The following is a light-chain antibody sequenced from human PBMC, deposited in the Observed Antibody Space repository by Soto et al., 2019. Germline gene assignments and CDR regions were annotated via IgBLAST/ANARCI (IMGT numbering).Light chain of an antibody. V-gene: IGKV3-20*01. J-gene: IGKJ1*01. Sequence: IVLTQSPATLSVSPGERATLSCRASQSVSILLAWYQQKPGQAPRLLIYGTSTRATGVPDRFSGSGSQTDFTLTISRLEPEDFAVYYCQQYGSLGTFGQGTKVDI. CDR2: GTS. CDR1: QSVSIL. CDR3: QQYGSLGT.